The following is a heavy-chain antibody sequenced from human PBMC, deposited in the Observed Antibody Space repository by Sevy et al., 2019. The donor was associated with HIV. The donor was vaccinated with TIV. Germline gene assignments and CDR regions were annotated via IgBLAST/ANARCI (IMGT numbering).Heavy chain of an antibody. V-gene: IGHV3-30-3*01. CDR1: GFTFNAFS. CDR3: ALERLSNNVAEYFQN. J-gene: IGHJ1*01. D-gene: IGHD1-1*01. CDR2: ISLDGGNQ. Sequence: GGSLRLSCAASGFTFNAFSMHWVRQAPGKGLEWVATISLDGGNQHYADSVRGRFTISRDNSQNALFLQMNSLRPDDTALYYGALERLSNNVAEYFQNWGQGALVTVSS.